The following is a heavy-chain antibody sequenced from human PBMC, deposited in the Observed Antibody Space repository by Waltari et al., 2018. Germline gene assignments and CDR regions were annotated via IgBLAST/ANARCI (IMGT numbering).Heavy chain of an antibody. CDR3: AREPLWFRELGTNWFDP. D-gene: IGHD3-10*01. V-gene: IGHV4-39*07. CDR2: IYYSGSP. CDR1: GGSISSSSYY. Sequence: QLQLQESGPGLVKPSETLSLTCTVSGGSISSSSYYWGWIRQPPGKGLEWIGSIYYSGSPYYNPSLKGRVNISVDTSKNQCSLKLSAVTATDTAGYYCAREPLWFRELGTNWFDPWGQGTLVTVSS. J-gene: IGHJ5*02.